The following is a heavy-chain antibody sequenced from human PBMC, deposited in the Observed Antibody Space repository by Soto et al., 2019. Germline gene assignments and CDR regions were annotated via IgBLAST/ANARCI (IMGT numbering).Heavy chain of an antibody. CDR1: GGSISSGGYY. V-gene: IGHV4-31*03. J-gene: IGHJ4*02. CDR2: IYYSGST. CDR3: ARVTYYDFWSGYSFDY. D-gene: IGHD3-3*01. Sequence: PSETLSLTCTVSGGSISSGGYYWSWIRQHPGKGLEWIGYIYYSGSTYYNPSLKSRVTISVDTSKNQFSLKLSSVTAADTAVYYCARVTYYDFWSGYSFDYWGQGTLVTVSS.